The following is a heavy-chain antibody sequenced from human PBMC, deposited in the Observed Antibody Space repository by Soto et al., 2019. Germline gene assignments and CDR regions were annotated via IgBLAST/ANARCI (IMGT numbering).Heavy chain of an antibody. CDR1: GFTFSSYS. J-gene: IGHJ6*02. CDR3: ARDTKPPRITIFGVVPSYYYGMDV. Sequence: EVQLVESGGGLVKPGGSLRLSCAASGFTFSSYSMNWVRQAPGKGLEWVSSISSSSSYIYYADSVKGRFTISRDNAKNSLYLQMNSLRAEDTAVYYCARDTKPPRITIFGVVPSYYYGMDVWGQGTTVTVSS. CDR2: ISSSSSYI. D-gene: IGHD3-3*01. V-gene: IGHV3-21*01.